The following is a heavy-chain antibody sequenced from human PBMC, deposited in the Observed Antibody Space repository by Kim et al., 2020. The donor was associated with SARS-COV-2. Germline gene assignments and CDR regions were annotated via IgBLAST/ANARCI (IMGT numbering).Heavy chain of an antibody. J-gene: IGHJ4*02. D-gene: IGHD3-10*01. V-gene: IGHV4-31*11. Sequence: SETLSLTCAVSGGSISSGSFYWSWIRQHPRRGLEWIGFGLHSGYTHYNPSLKSRLTISIDTSENQFSLHLSSVTAADTAVYYCARGRHDLGDLDYFDSWGQGTLVTVSS. CDR2: GLHSGYT. CDR1: GGSISSGSFY. CDR3: ARGRHDLGDLDYFDS.